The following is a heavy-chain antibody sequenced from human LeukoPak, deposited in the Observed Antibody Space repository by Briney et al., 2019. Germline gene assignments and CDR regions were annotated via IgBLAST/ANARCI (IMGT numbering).Heavy chain of an antibody. Sequence: SVKVSCKASGGTFNNYAINWVRQAPGQGLEWMGGIFPLFETTNYAQGFKGRVTITADDSTSTAYMELNSLRSEDTAVYYCARRGGCSSTSCYTGYYYYGMDVWGQGTTVTVSS. CDR3: ARRGGCSSTSCYTGYYYYGMDV. J-gene: IGHJ6*02. V-gene: IGHV1-69*13. D-gene: IGHD2-2*02. CDR1: GGTFNNYA. CDR2: IFPLFETT.